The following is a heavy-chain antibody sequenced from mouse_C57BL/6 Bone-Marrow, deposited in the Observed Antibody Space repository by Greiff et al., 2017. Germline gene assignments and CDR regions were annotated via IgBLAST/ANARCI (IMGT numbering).Heavy chain of an antibody. CDR3: ARPPVYGSSPIGYFDV. V-gene: IGHV1-59*01. CDR2: IDPSDSYT. CDR1: GYTFTSYW. Sequence: QVQLQQPGAELVRPGTSVKLSCKASGYTFTSYWMHWVKQRPGQGLEWIGVIDPSDSYTNYNQKFKGKATLTVDTSSSTAYMQLSSLTSEDSAVYYCARPPVYGSSPIGYFDVWGTGTTVTVSS. D-gene: IGHD1-1*01. J-gene: IGHJ1*03.